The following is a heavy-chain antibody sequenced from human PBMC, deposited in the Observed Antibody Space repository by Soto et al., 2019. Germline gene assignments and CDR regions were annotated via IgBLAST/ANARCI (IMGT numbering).Heavy chain of an antibody. J-gene: IGHJ4*02. CDR2: ISYDGRSE. V-gene: IGHV3-30*18. Sequence: QMQLVESGGGVVQPGRSLRLACEASGFSFSSYDMNWVRQAPGKGLIWLAGISYDGRSEYYADSVKGRFSISRDNSKNTLYLQMNSLRAEDTALYYCVKDLRAGDYWGQGNLVTVSS. CDR1: GFSFSSYD. CDR3: VKDLRAGDY.